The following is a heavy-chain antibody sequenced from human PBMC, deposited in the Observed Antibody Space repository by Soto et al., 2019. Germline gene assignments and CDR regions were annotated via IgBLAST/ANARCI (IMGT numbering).Heavy chain of an antibody. Sequence: GGSLRLSCAASGFTFSDYGMHWVRQAPGKGLEWVAIISYDGSIKYYGDSVKGRFTISRDYSQNTLYLQMNSLRPDDTAVYYCAKGFLGWSRTCLVARDNYYGMDVWGQGTTVTAP. J-gene: IGHJ6*02. CDR1: GFTFSDYG. D-gene: IGHD3-16*01. CDR2: ISYDGSIK. CDR3: AKGFLGWSRTCLVARDNYYGMDV. V-gene: IGHV3-30*18.